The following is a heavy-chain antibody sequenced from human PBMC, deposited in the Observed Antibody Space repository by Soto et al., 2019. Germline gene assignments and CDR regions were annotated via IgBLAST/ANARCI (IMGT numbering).Heavy chain of an antibody. V-gene: IGHV4-39*01. CDR2: IYYSGST. J-gene: IGHJ4*02. D-gene: IGHD2-21*02. CDR3: ARQRTSVVTQAYFDV. Sequence: SATPSLTCTVPGDYISSRSYYWGWIRQPAGKGLEWNGRIYYSGSTYNNPSLRSRVSMSIDTSKDQFSLKLKSVTAADTALYFCARQRTSVVTQAYFDVWGPGSLVTVSS. CDR1: GDYISSRSYY.